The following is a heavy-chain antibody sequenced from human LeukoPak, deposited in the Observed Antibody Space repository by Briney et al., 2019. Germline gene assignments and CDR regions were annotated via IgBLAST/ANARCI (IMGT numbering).Heavy chain of an antibody. CDR3: ARGYDYGDSNWFDP. Sequence: PSETVSLTCSVSGGSISGYYWSWIRQPAGKALEWIGRIYASGSTNYNPSLKSRVTMSLDTSKNHLSLNLISVTAADTAVYYCARGYDYGDSNWFDPWGQGTLVTVSS. CDR2: IYASGST. V-gene: IGHV4-4*07. CDR1: GGSISGYY. J-gene: IGHJ5*02. D-gene: IGHD4-17*01.